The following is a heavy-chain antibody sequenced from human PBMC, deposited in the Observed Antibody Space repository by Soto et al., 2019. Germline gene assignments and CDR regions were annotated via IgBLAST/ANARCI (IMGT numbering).Heavy chain of an antibody. CDR2: ISTYNGKT. CDR3: ARDNGERGAYHIDF. Sequence: QGQLAQSGPEVKKPGASVKVSCKASGYTFTNYGLSWVRQAPGQGLEWMGWISTYNGKTDYAQKFQDRVTLNINTPTTAGNMEVSGLRSDDTAIFYCARDNGERGAYHIDFWGQGTLITVSS. CDR1: GYTFTNYG. V-gene: IGHV1-18*04. D-gene: IGHD2-8*01. J-gene: IGHJ4*02.